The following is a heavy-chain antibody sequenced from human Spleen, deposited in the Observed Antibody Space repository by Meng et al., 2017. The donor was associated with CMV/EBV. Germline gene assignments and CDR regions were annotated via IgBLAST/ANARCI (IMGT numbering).Heavy chain of an antibody. CDR3: ARDSSSWSLDY. Sequence: GGSLRLSCAASGFIFSDHYMDWVRQAPGKGLEWVAVISYDGSNKYYADSVKGRFTISRDNSKNTLYLQMNSLRAEDTAVYYCARDSSSWSLDYWGQGTLVTVSS. CDR2: ISYDGSNK. V-gene: IGHV3-30-3*01. J-gene: IGHJ4*02. CDR1: GFIFSDHY. D-gene: IGHD6-13*01.